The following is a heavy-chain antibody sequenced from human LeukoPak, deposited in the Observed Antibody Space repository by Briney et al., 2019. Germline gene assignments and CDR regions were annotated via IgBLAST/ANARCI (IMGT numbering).Heavy chain of an antibody. CDR1: GFTFSSYG. CDR2: IWYDGSNK. Sequence: GRPLRLSCAASGFTFSSYGMHWVRQAPGKGLEWVAVIWYDGSNKYYADSVKGRFTISRDNSKNTLYLQMNSLRAEDTAVYYCAHTPRYQYYFDYWGQGTLVTVSS. D-gene: IGHD2-15*01. J-gene: IGHJ4*02. CDR3: AHTPRYQYYFDY. V-gene: IGHV3-33*01.